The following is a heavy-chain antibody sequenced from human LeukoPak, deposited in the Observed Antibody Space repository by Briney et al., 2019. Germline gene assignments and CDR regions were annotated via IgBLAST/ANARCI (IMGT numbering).Heavy chain of an antibody. D-gene: IGHD2-2*01. CDR3: ARISVPAAPFDY. J-gene: IGHJ4*02. Sequence: GGSPRLSCAASGFTFSSYSMNWVRQAPGKGLEWVSSISSSSSYIYYADSVKGRFTISRDNAKNSLYLQMNSLRAEDTAVYYCARISVPAAPFDYWGQGTLVTVSS. CDR1: GFTFSSYS. V-gene: IGHV3-21*01. CDR2: ISSSSSYI.